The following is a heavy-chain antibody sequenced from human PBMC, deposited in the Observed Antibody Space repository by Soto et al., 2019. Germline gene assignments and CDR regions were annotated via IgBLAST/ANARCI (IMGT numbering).Heavy chain of an antibody. D-gene: IGHD3-9*01. CDR2: INHSGST. CDR1: GGSFSGYY. Sequence: SETLSLTCAVYGGSFSGYYWSWIRQPPGKGLEWIGEINHSGSTNYNPSLKSRVTISVDTSKNQFSLKLSSVTAADTAVYYCARGGDYYDILTGYFDYWGQGTLVTVSS. J-gene: IGHJ4*02. CDR3: ARGGDYYDILTGYFDY. V-gene: IGHV4-34*01.